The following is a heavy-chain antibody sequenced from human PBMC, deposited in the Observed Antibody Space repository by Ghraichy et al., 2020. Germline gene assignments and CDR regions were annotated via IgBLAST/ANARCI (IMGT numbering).Heavy chain of an antibody. J-gene: IGHJ4*02. V-gene: IGHV1-69*02. D-gene: IGHD4-23*01. Sequence: SVKVSCKASGGTFSSYTISWVRQAPGQGLEWMGRIIPILGIANYAQKFQGRVTITADKSTSTAYMELSSLRSEDTAVYYCARGTTVVTEGLDYWGQGTLVTVSS. CDR2: IIPILGIA. CDR1: GGTFSSYT. CDR3: ARGTTVVTEGLDY.